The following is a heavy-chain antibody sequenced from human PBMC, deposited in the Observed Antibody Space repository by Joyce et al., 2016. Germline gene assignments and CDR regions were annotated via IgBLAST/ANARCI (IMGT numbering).Heavy chain of an antibody. D-gene: IGHD5/OR15-5a*01. V-gene: IGHV3-9*01. CDR3: AKEANIVSLGD. CDR2: ISWNSGGI. J-gene: IGHJ4*02. Sequence: EVQLVESGGGLVQPGRSLRLSCAASGFTFDGYAMHWVRQDPGKGLEWVSSISWNSGGIAYADSVKGRFTISRDNAKNSLYLQMNSLRAEDTALYYCAKEANIVSLGDWGQGTLVTVSS. CDR1: GFTFDGYA.